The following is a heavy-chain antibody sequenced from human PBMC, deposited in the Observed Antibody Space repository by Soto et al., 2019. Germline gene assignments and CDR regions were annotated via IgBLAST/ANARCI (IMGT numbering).Heavy chain of an antibody. CDR3: ARTPYCFSTVCYYNDY. J-gene: IGHJ4*02. CDR1: EFSVSTNY. V-gene: IGHV3-66*01. Sequence: EVQLVESGGGLVQPGESLRLSCAASEFSVSTNYISWVRQAPGQGLAWGSAIYAIGTTYYADSVRARITISRDNAKNTLYLQMTSLRAEDTAVYYCARTPYCFSTVCYYNDYLGQGTLVTVSS. D-gene: IGHD2-2*01. CDR2: IYAIGTT.